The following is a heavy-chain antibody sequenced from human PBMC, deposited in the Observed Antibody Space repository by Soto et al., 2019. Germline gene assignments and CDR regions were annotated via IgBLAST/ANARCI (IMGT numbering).Heavy chain of an antibody. CDR2: IIPIFGTA. V-gene: IGHV1-69*01. Sequence: QVQLVQSGAEVKKPGSSVKVSCKASGGTFSSYSISWWRQAPGQGHEWMGGIIPIFGTANYAQKFQGRVTITADESTSTAYMELSSLRSEDTAVYYCAIEYSSSPPYYPIGYWGQGTLVTVSS. J-gene: IGHJ4*02. CDR3: AIEYSSSPPYYPIGY. D-gene: IGHD6-6*01. CDR1: GGTFSSYS.